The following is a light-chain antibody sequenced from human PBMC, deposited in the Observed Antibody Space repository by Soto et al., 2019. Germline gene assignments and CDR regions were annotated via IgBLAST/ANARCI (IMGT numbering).Light chain of an antibody. CDR2: AAS. Sequence: DIQMTQSPSTLSASVGDRVAITSRASQGISTYLNWYQQKPGKAPKLLIYAASSLQSGVPSRFSGSGSETDFTLTISSLQPEDFATYSCQQSYSTAWTFGQGTKVDNK. J-gene: IGKJ1*01. V-gene: IGKV1-39*01. CDR3: QQSYSTAWT. CDR1: QGISTY.